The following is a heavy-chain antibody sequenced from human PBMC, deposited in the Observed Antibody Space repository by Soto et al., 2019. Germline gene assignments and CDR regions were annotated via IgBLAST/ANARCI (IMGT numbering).Heavy chain of an antibody. CDR3: ARGSYYDSSGYQLNYFDY. J-gene: IGHJ4*02. CDR1: GGTFSSYA. CDR2: IIPIFGTA. D-gene: IGHD3-22*01. Sequence: SVKVSCKASGGTFSSYAISWVRQAPGQGLEWMGGIIPIFGTANYAQKFQGRVTITADESTSTAYMELSSLRSEDTAVYYCARGSYYDSSGYQLNYFDYWGQGTLVTVSS. V-gene: IGHV1-69*13.